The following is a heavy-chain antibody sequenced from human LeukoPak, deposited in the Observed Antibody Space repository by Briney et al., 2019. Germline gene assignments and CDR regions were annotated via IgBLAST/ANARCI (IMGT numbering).Heavy chain of an antibody. D-gene: IGHD4-11*01. V-gene: IGHV3-21*01. CDR2: ISSSSSYI. CDR3: ARDPAAPDYSYSHFDY. CDR1: GFTFSSYW. J-gene: IGHJ4*02. Sequence: GGSLRLSCAASGFTFSSYWMSWVRQAPGKGLEWVSSISSSSSYIYYADSVKGRFTISRDNAKNSLYLQMNSLRAEDTAVYYCARDPAAPDYSYSHFDYWGQGTLVTVSS.